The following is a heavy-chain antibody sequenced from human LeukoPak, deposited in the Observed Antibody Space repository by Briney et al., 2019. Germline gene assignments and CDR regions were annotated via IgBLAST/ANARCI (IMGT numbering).Heavy chain of an antibody. CDR3: ARDQGCGYYRDYYYYYMDV. J-gene: IGHJ6*03. V-gene: IGHV1-69*13. D-gene: IGHD3-22*01. CDR1: GGTFSSYA. Sequence: SVKVSCKASGGTFSSYAISWVRQAPGQGLEWMGGIIPIFGTANYAQKFQGRVTITADESTSTAYMELSSLRSEDTAVYYCARDQGCGYYRDYYYYYMDVWGKGTTVTVTS. CDR2: IIPIFGTA.